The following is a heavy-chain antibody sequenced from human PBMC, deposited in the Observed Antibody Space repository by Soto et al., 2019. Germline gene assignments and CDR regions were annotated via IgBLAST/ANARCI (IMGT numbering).Heavy chain of an antibody. CDR3: AKDRTALPVDTAMAPADY. CDR1: GFSLSSYA. D-gene: IGHD5-18*01. Sequence: GGSLRLSCAASGFSLSSYAMSWVRQAPGKGLEWVSAISGSGGSTYYADSVKGRFTISRDNSKNTLYLQMNSLRAEDTAVYYCAKDRTALPVDTAMAPADYWGQGTLVTVSS. J-gene: IGHJ4*02. CDR2: ISGSGGST. V-gene: IGHV3-23*01.